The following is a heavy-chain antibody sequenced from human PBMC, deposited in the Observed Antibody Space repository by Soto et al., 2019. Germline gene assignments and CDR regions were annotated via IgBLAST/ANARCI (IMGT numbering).Heavy chain of an antibody. CDR3: ASESLGAKGADH. J-gene: IGHJ4*02. CDR2: IIPIIGVT. Sequence: QVQLVQSGAEVKRPGSSVKVSCESSGDTFNSYVISWVRQAPGQGLEWMGGIIPIIGVTHYAQKFQGRVTISALSSTGTAYMELTNLGCEDTALFCGASESLGAKGADHWGQGTLVTVSS. D-gene: IGHD3-16*01. V-gene: IGHV1-69*17. CDR1: GDTFNSYV.